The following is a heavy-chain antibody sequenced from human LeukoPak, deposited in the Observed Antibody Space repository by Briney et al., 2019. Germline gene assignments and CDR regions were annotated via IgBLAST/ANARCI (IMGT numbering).Heavy chain of an antibody. J-gene: IGHJ6*02. CDR1: GFTVSSSY. V-gene: IGHV3-33*08. Sequence: GGSLRLSCAASGFTVSSSYMSWVRQAPGKGLEWVAVIWYDGSNKYYADSVKGRFTISRDNSKNTLYLQMNSLRAEDTAVYYCARGPTTTQYYYYGMDVWGQGTTVTVSS. CDR3: ARGPTTTQYYYYGMDV. D-gene: IGHD4-17*01. CDR2: IWYDGSNK.